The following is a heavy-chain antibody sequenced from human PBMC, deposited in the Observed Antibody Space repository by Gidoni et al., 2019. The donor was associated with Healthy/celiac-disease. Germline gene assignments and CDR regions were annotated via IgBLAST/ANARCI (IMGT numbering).Heavy chain of an antibody. CDR2: IYYSGST. Sequence: QLQLQESGPGLVKPSETLSLTCTVSGGSISSSSYYWGWIRQPPGKGLEWIGSIYYSGSTYYNPSLKSRVTISVDTSKNQFSLKLSSVTAADTAVYYCARHAEGYCSGGSCYSDWFDPWGQGTLVTVSS. CDR3: ARHAEGYCSGGSCYSDWFDP. D-gene: IGHD2-15*01. CDR1: GGSISSSSYY. V-gene: IGHV4-39*01. J-gene: IGHJ5*02.